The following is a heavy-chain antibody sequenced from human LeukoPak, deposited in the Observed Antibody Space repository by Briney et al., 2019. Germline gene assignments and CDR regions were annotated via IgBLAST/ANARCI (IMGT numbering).Heavy chain of an antibody. J-gene: IGHJ6*03. CDR1: GGTFINYV. V-gene: IGHV1-69*01. Sequence: GSSVKVSCKASGGTFINYVISWVRQAPGQGLEWRGGIIPIFGTANYAQKFQGRVTITADESTSTAHMELSSLRSEDTAVYYCARDDCSSTSCYPPRYYYMDVWGKGTTVTVSS. CDR2: IIPIFGTA. D-gene: IGHD2-2*01. CDR3: ARDDCSSTSCYPPRYYYMDV.